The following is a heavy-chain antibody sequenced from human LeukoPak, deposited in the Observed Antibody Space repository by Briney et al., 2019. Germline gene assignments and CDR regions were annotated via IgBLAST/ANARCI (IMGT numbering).Heavy chain of an antibody. CDR1: LGAVSSSSYY. V-gene: IGHV4-39*01. D-gene: IGHD2-21*02. Sequence: PSQTLSLTCTVSLGAVSSSSYYCGWIRQPPGKGLGWSGSIYYSVSTYYNPSLKSRVTISVDTSKTQFYLKLSSVTAADTAVYYCARNLIQALGDHGRTLKKNCFDPWGQGTLVTVSS. CDR3: ARNLIQALGDHGRTLKKNCFDP. CDR2: IYYSVST. J-gene: IGHJ5*02.